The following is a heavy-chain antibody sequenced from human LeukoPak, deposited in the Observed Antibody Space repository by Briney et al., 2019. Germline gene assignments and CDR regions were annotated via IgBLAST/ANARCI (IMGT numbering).Heavy chain of an antibody. CDR2: INPNSGGT. V-gene: IGHV1-2*06. J-gene: IGHJ4*02. CDR1: GYTFTGYY. CDR3: ANHWFGELSRVDY. D-gene: IGHD3-10*01. Sequence: ASVKVSCKASGYTFTGYYMHWVRQAPGQGLEWMGRINPNSGGTNYAQKFQGRVTMTRDTSISTAYMELSRLRSDDTAVYYCANHWFGELSRVDYWGQGTLVTVSS.